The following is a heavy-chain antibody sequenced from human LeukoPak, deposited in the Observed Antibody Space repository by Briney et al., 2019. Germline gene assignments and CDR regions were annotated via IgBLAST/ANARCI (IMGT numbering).Heavy chain of an antibody. CDR1: RFTFSGYW. Sequence: PGGSLRLSCAASRFTFSGYWMHWVRQDPGKGLVWVSRISSDGSSTSYAGSVRGRFTISRDNAKNTLYLQMNSLRAEDTAVYYCARGGSYTAGAFDIWGQGTLVTFSS. CDR3: ARGGSYTAGAFDI. J-gene: IGHJ3*02. D-gene: IGHD1-26*01. V-gene: IGHV3-74*01. CDR2: ISSDGSST.